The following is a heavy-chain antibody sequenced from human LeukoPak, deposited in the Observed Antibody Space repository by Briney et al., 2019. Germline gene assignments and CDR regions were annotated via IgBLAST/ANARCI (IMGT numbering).Heavy chain of an antibody. Sequence: GGSLRLSCAASGFTFSSYAIHWVRQAPGKGLEWVAVISYDGNNKCYADSVKGRFTISRENSKNTLLLQMNSLRAEDTAVYYCARAGAVAGTAPFDFWGQGTLVTVSS. CDR1: GFTFSSYA. D-gene: IGHD6-19*01. CDR2: ISYDGNNK. V-gene: IGHV3-30-3*01. CDR3: ARAGAVAGTAPFDF. J-gene: IGHJ4*02.